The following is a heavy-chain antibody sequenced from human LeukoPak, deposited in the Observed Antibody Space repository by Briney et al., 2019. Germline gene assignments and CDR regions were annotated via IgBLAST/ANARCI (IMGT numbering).Heavy chain of an antibody. J-gene: IGHJ5*02. CDR2: ISYDGSNK. V-gene: IGHV3-30*04. CDR3: ARGTSIAAAGTVAANGPNWFDP. D-gene: IGHD6-13*01. Sequence: QPGGSLRLSCAASGFTFSSYAMHWVRQAPGKGLEWVAVISYDGSNKYYADSVKGRFTISRDNSKNTLYLQMNSLRAEDTAVYYCARGTSIAAAGTVAANGPNWFDPWGQGTLVTVSS. CDR1: GFTFSSYA.